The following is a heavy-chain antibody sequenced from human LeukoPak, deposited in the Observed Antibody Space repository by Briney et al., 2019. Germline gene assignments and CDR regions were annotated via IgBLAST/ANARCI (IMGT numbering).Heavy chain of an antibody. D-gene: IGHD3-9*01. CDR3: ARGDLLADDWLLSSESFDY. J-gene: IGHJ4*02. Sequence: PGGSLRLSCAASGFTFSSYAMHWVRQAPGKGLEWVAVMSYDGSNKYYADSVKGRFTISRDNSKNTLYLQMNSLRAEDTAVYYCARGDLLADDWLLSSESFDYWGQGTLVTVSS. CDR2: MSYDGSNK. V-gene: IGHV3-30*04. CDR1: GFTFSSYA.